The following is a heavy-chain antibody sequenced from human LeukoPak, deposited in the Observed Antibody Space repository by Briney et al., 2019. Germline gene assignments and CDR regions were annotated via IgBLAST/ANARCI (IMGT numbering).Heavy chain of an antibody. V-gene: IGHV3-30*04. J-gene: IGHJ2*01. CDR3: ARDFRRITMIVVAKRGGYFDL. D-gene: IGHD3-22*01. CDR1: GYTFTSYY. CDR2: ISYDGSNR. Sequence: SCKASGYTFTSYYMHWVRQAPGKGLEWVTIISYDGSNRYYADSVKGRFTISRDNSKNTVYLQMNSLRAEDTAVYYCARDFRRITMIVVAKRGGYFDLWGRGTLVTVSS.